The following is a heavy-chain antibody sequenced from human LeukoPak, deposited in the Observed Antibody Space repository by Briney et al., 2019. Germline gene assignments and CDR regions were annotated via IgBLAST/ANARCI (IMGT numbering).Heavy chain of an antibody. CDR2: IYYSGST. Sequence: SETLSLTCTVSGGSISSYYWSWIRQPPGKGLEWIGYIYYSGSTYYNPSLKSRVTISVDTSKNQFSLKLSSVTAADTAVYYCATYKRSSSGYYFYYFDYWGQGTLVTVSS. J-gene: IGHJ4*02. CDR1: GGSISSYY. CDR3: ATYKRSSSGYYFYYFDY. D-gene: IGHD3-22*01. V-gene: IGHV4-59*04.